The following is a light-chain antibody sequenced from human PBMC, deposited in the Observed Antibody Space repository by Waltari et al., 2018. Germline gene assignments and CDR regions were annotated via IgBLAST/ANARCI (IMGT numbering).Light chain of an antibody. CDR1: SSDLGGYNF. V-gene: IGLV2-8*01. J-gene: IGLJ2*01. Sequence: QSALTQPPSASGSPGQSVTISCTGTSSDLGGYNFVSWYQHHPGRAPKLLIYDVSKRPSGVPGRFSCSKSGNTASLTVSGLQAEDGGDYYCSSYAGSNNIPFRGGTKVTVL. CDR3: SSYAGSNNIP. CDR2: DVS.